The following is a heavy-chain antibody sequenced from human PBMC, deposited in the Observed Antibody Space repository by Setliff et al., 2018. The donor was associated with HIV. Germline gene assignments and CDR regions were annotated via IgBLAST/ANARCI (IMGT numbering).Heavy chain of an antibody. D-gene: IGHD4-4*01. CDR2: ISSSSSTI. Sequence: GGSLRLSCAASGFTFSSYSMNWVRQAPGKGLEWVSYISSSSSTIYYADSVKGRFTISRDNAKNSLYLQMNSLRAEDTAVYYCARETVGGAAGATGTFNYWGQGTLVTVSS. CDR3: ARETVGGAAGATGTFNY. V-gene: IGHV3-48*01. J-gene: IGHJ4*02. CDR1: GFTFSSYS.